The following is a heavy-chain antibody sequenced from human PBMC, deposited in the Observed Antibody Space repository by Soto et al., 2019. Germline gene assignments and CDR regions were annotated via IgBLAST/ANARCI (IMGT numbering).Heavy chain of an antibody. Sequence: PGGSLRLSCAASGFTVSGNYMNWIRQAPGKGLEWVSIIYSGSSTYYADSVKGRFTISRDNSKNTVYLQMNRLRAEDTAVYYCARALGRDKGMDVWGQGTTVTVSS. D-gene: IGHD2-15*01. J-gene: IGHJ6*02. CDR2: IYSGSST. CDR3: ARALGRDKGMDV. V-gene: IGHV3-53*01. CDR1: GFTVSGNY.